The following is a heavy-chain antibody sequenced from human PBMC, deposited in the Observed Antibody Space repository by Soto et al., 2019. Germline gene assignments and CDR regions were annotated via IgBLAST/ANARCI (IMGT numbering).Heavy chain of an antibody. Sequence: PGGSMRLSCAPSGFTFDDYAMHWGRQAPGKGLEWVSGISWNSGSIGYADSVKGRFTISRDNAKNSLYLQMNSLRSEDTALYSCAKDMGYDLSPLGYFDYWGQGTLVTVSS. J-gene: IGHJ4*02. CDR2: ISWNSGSI. V-gene: IGHV3-9*01. CDR1: GFTFDDYA. CDR3: AKDMGYDLSPLGYFDY. D-gene: IGHD5-12*01.